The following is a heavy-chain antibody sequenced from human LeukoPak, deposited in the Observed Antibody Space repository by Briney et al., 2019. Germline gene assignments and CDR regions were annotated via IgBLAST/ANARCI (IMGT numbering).Heavy chain of an antibody. J-gene: IGHJ6*03. CDR2: ISTNNGNT. CDR1: GYDFSSSA. Sequence: GASVKVSCKAFGYDFSSSAINWVRQAPGQGLEWMGWISTNNGNTGYAQRFQGRVTMTTDTSTSTAYMELRSLRSDDTAVYFCARNGGAVTTEDYYMDVWGKGTTVTVSS. CDR3: ARNGGAVTTEDYYMDV. V-gene: IGHV1-18*01. D-gene: IGHD4-17*01.